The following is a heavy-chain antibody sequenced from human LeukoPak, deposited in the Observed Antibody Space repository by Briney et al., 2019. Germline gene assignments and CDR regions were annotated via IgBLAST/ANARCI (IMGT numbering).Heavy chain of an antibody. CDR3: ARDRPRQWQWLVTGAFDI. D-gene: IGHD6-19*01. V-gene: IGHV4-4*02. J-gene: IGHJ3*02. Sequence: SETLSLTCAVSGGSISSSNWWSWVRQPPGKGLEWIGEIYHSGSTNYNPSLKSRVTISVDKSKNQFSLKLSSVTAADTAVYYCARDRPRQWQWLVTGAFDIWGQGTMVTVSS. CDR1: GGSISSSNW. CDR2: IYHSGST.